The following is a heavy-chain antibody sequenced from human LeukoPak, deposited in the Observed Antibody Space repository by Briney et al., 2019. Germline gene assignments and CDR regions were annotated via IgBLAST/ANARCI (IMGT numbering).Heavy chain of an antibody. CDR3: ARHSSSWYPDY. CDR2: IHYTGST. V-gene: IGHV4-59*08. CDR1: GGSIRSYY. J-gene: IGHJ4*02. Sequence: SETLSLTCTVTGGSIRSYYWSWIRRPPGKGLEWIGYIHYTGSTNYNPSLKSRVTISVDTSKNQFSLQLSSVTATDTAVYFCARHSSSWYPDYWGQGTLVTVSS. D-gene: IGHD6-13*01.